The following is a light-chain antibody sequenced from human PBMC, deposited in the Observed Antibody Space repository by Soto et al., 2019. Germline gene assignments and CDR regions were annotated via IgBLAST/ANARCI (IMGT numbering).Light chain of an antibody. J-gene: IGLJ2*01. CDR2: DNN. CDR1: SSNIGNSNY. V-gene: IGLV1-51*01. Sequence: QSVLTQPPSVSAAPGQKVTISCSGSSSNIGNSNYVSWYQQLPGTAPKLLIYDNNKRPSGIPDRFSGSKSGTSATLGITGLQTGDEADYYCGTWDSSLSAEVFGGGTQLTVL. CDR3: GTWDSSLSAEV.